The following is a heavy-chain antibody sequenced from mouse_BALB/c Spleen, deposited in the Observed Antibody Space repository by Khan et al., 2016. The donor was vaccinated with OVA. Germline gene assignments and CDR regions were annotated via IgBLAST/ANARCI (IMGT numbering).Heavy chain of an antibody. J-gene: IGHJ3*01. CDR3: ARRNYCGCPFAY. D-gene: IGHD1-2*01. Sequence: QVQLQQSGAELARPGASVKLSCKASGYTFTDYYINRVKQRTGQGLEWIGEISPGSGDTYYNERLTGKATLTADKSSRTAYMQISSLTSVASAVYFVARRNYCGCPFAYWGQGTLVTVSA. CDR1: GYTFTDYY. CDR2: ISPGSGDT. V-gene: IGHV1-77*01.